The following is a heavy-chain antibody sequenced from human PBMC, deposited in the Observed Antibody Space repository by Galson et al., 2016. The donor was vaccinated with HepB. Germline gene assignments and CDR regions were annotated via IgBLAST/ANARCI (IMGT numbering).Heavy chain of an antibody. CDR1: GFTLRSYW. CDR3: ARGEGGYTDY. CDR2: INRDGSSA. Sequence: SLRLSCAASGFTLRSYWMHWVRQTPGKGLVWVSRINRDGSSANYADAVKGRFTISRDNAKNTLFLQINSLRAEDTAVYYCARGEGGYTDYWGQGTLVTVSS. V-gene: IGHV3-74*01. D-gene: IGHD1-1*01. J-gene: IGHJ4*02.